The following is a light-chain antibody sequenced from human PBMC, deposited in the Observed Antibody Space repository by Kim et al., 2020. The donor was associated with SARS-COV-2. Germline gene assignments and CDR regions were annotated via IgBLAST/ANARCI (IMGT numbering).Light chain of an antibody. J-gene: IGKJ5*01. Sequence: SPGEIATLSCRARQRVSSYLAWYQQKPGQAPRLLIYDASNRATGIPARFSGSGSGTDFTLTISSLEPEDFAVYYCQQRSNWPSITFGQGTRLEIK. CDR3: QQRSNWPSIT. CDR2: DAS. CDR1: QRVSSY. V-gene: IGKV3-11*01.